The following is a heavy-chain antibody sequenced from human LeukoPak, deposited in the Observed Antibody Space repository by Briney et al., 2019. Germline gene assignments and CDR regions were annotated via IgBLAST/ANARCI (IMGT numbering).Heavy chain of an antibody. CDR1: GFSFRADY. V-gene: IGHV3-11*03. Sequence: GGSLRLSCAASGFSFRADYMSWIRQAPGKGLEWLSYISISSTYTKYADSVKGRFTISRDNAKSSLYLQMNSLREEDTAVYYCARHPSSQNFDSWGQGTLVTVSS. J-gene: IGHJ4*02. D-gene: IGHD6-13*01. CDR2: ISISSTYT. CDR3: ARHPSSQNFDS.